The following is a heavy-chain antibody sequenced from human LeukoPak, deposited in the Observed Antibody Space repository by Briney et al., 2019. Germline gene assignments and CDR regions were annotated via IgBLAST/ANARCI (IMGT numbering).Heavy chain of an antibody. J-gene: IGHJ6*02. CDR2: IYYSGST. Sequence: SETLSLTCTVSGGSISSYYWSWIRQPPGKGLEWIGHIYYSGSTNYNPSLKSRVTISVDTSKNQFSLKLSSVTAADTAVYYCARDRDYYDSSGYANYYYGMDVWGQGTTVTVSS. V-gene: IGHV4-59*01. D-gene: IGHD3-22*01. CDR1: GGSISSYY. CDR3: ARDRDYYDSSGYANYYYGMDV.